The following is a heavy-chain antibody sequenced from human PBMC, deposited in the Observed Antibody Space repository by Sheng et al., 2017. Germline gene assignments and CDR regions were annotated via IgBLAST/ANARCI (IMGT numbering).Heavy chain of an antibody. V-gene: IGHV3-15*01. D-gene: IGHD3-22*01. CDR1: GFTFSNAW. CDR3: TTDPGDSSGYYVVDY. J-gene: IGHJ4*02. Sequence: EVQLVESGGGLVKPGGSLRLSCAASGFTFSNAWMSWVRQAPGKGLEWVGRIKSKTDGGTTDYAAPVKGRFTISRDDSKNTLYLQMNSLKTEDTAVYYCTTDPGDSSGYYVVDYWGQGTLVTVSS. CDR2: IKSKTDGGTT.